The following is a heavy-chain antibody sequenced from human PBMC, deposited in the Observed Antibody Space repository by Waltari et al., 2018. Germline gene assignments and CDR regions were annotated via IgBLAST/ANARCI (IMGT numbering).Heavy chain of an antibody. V-gene: IGHV3-21*06. Sequence: DVQLVESGGGLVKPGGSLRLSCAASGFTISSYNMNWVRQAPGKGLDWVASSSRSSNYIYYADSVKGRFTISRDNAKNSLYLQMYSLRVEDTAVYYCARPLYGDYPPFDQWGQGTLVSVSS. CDR1: GFTISSYN. J-gene: IGHJ4*02. D-gene: IGHD4-17*01. CDR3: ARPLYGDYPPFDQ. CDR2: SSRSSNYI.